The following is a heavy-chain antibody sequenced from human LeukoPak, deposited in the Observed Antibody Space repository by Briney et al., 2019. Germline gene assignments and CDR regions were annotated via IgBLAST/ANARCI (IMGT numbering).Heavy chain of an antibody. J-gene: IGHJ6*03. CDR1: GGSVSSYY. CDR3: AREKSHYDFWSGYWNYYMDV. CDR2: IYYSGST. D-gene: IGHD3-3*01. V-gene: IGHV4-59*02. Sequence: SETLSLTCTVSGGSVSSYYWSWIRQPPGKGLEWIGYIYYSGSTNYNPSLKSRVTISVDTSKNQFSLKLSSVTAADTAVYYCAREKSHYDFWSGYWNYYMDVWGKGTTVTVSS.